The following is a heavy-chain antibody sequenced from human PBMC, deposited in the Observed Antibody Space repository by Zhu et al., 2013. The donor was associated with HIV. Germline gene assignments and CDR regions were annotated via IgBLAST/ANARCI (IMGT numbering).Heavy chain of an antibody. V-gene: IGHV3-7*01. CDR2: IKQGESER. CDR3: ARELRTLGGKGVAH. J-gene: IGHJ4*02. Sequence: VQLLESGGDLVQPGGSLRLSCAASEFSFSNSAMTWVRQAPGKGLEWVATIKQGESERVYVDSVRGRFTISRDNAKNSLYLQMNNLRVEDTAVYYCARELRTLGGKGVAHWGQGTLVIVSS. CDR1: EFSFSNSA. D-gene: IGHD2-8*01.